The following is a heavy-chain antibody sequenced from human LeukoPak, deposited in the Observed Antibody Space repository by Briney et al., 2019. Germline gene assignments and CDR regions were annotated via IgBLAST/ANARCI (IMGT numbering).Heavy chain of an antibody. CDR3: ASSTLDCGGDCYKDF. V-gene: IGHV3-11*01. CDR1: GFTFSDYY. J-gene: IGHJ4*02. CDR2: ISSSGSTI. D-gene: IGHD2-21*02. Sequence: GGSLRLSCAASGFTFSDYYMSWIRQSPGEGLEWVSYISSSGSTIYYAAPVEGRFTISRDNAKNSLYLQMISLRAEDTAVYYCASSTLDCGGDCYKDFWGQGTLVTVSS.